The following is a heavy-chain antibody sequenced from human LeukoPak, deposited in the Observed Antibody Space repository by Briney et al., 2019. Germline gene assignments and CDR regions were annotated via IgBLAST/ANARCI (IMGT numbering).Heavy chain of an antibody. Sequence: ASVKVSCKASGGTFSSYAISWVRQAPGQGLEWMGGIIPIFGTANYAQEFQGRVTITADESTSTAYMELSSLRSEDTAVYYCARHFMKQSYFDYWGQGTLVTVSS. V-gene: IGHV1-69*13. CDR2: IIPIFGTA. D-gene: IGHD3-16*01. CDR1: GGTFSSYA. J-gene: IGHJ4*02. CDR3: ARHFMKQSYFDY.